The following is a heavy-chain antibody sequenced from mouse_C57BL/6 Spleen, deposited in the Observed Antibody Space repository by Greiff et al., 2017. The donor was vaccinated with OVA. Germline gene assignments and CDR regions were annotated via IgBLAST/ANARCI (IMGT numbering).Heavy chain of an antibody. V-gene: IGHV14-4*01. CDR1: GFNIKDDY. D-gene: IGHD2-4*01. CDR3: TPYYDYDGRYFDV. CDR2: IDPENGDT. J-gene: IGHJ1*03. Sequence: EVQLQQPGAELVRPGASVKLSCTASGFNIKDDYMHWVKQRPEQGLEWIGWIDPENGDTEYASKFQGKATITADTSSNTAYLQLSSLTSEDTAVYYCTPYYDYDGRYFDVWGTGTTVTVSS.